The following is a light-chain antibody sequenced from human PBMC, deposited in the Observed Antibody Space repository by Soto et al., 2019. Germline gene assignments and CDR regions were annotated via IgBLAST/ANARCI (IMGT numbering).Light chain of an antibody. CDR3: RSYARSSTYV. CDR1: SSDVGSYNL. V-gene: IGLV2-23*02. J-gene: IGLJ1*01. Sequence: QPALTQPASVYGSPGQSITISCTGTSSDVGSYNLVSWYQQHPGKAPKLMIYEVSKRPSGLSNRFSASKSGNTASLTISGLQAEDEADYYCRSYARSSTYVFGTGTKVTVL. CDR2: EVS.